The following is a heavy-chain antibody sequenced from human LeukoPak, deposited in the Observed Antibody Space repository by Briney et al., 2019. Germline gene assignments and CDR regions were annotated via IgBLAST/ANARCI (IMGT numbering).Heavy chain of an antibody. V-gene: IGHV4-4*07. CDR3: ARGVLRFLEWYLDY. J-gene: IGHJ4*02. CDR1: GGSIGSYY. Sequence: SETLSLTCTVSGGSIGSYYWSWIRQPAGKGLEWIGRIYTSGSTNYNPSLKSRVTMSVDTSKNQFSLKLSSVTAADTAVYYCARGVLRFLEWYLDYWGQGTLVTVSS. CDR2: IYTSGST. D-gene: IGHD3-3*01.